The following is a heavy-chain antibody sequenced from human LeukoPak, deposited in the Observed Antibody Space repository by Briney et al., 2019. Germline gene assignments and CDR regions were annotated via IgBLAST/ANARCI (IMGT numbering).Heavy chain of an antibody. J-gene: IGHJ2*01. CDR3: ARVPPTVTASYWYFDL. Sequence: SETLSLTCTVSGGSISSYYWSWIRQPPGKGLEWIGYIYYSGSTYYNPPLKSRVTITVDTSKNQFSLKVSAVTAADTAVYHCARVPPTVTASYWYFDLWGRGTLVTVSS. D-gene: IGHD4-17*01. CDR1: GGSISSYY. V-gene: IGHV4-59*12. CDR2: IYYSGST.